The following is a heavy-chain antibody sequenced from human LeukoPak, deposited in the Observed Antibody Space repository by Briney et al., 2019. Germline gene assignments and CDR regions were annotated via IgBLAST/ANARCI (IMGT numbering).Heavy chain of an antibody. CDR3: AGAYYYGSGVDY. CDR1: GYTFTGHY. Sequence: GASVKVSCKASGYTFTGHYMHWVRQAPGQGLEWMGRINPNSGGTNYAQKFQGRVTMTRDTSISTAYMELSRLRSDDTAVYYCAGAYYYGSGVDYWGQGTLVTVSS. V-gene: IGHV1-2*06. J-gene: IGHJ4*02. D-gene: IGHD3-10*01. CDR2: INPNSGGT.